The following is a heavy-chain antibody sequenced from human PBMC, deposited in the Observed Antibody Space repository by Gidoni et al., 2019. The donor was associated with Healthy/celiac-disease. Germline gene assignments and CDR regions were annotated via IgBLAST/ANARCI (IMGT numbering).Heavy chain of an antibody. CDR3: ARDRAYCGGDCYSVYYYYGMDV. D-gene: IGHD2-21*02. CDR1: GFTFSSYS. CDR2: ISSSSSYI. J-gene: IGHJ6*02. V-gene: IGHV3-21*01. Sequence: EVQLVESGGGLVKPGGSLRLSCAASGFTFSSYSMNWVRQAPGKGLEWVSSISSSSSYIYYADSVKGRFTISRDNAKNSLYLQMNSLRAEDTAVYYCARDRAYCGGDCYSVYYYYGMDVWGQGTTVTVSS.